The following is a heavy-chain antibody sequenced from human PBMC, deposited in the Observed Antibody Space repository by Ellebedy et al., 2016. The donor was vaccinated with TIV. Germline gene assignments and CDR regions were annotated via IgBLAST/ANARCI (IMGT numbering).Heavy chain of an antibody. CDR2: ISDSSI. Sequence: GESLKISCAASGFVFSCYTMNWVRQAPGKGLEWVSFISDSSIYYAYSVKGQFTIPIDNSKNTLYLQMNSLRAEDTAVYYCARDWSGYFDPWGQGTLVTVSS. D-gene: IGHD3-3*01. CDR3: ARDWSGYFDP. V-gene: IGHV3-21*01. CDR1: GFVFSCYT. J-gene: IGHJ5*02.